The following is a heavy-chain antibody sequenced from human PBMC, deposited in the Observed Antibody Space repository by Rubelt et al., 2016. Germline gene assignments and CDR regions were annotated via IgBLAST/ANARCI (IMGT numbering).Heavy chain of an antibody. CDR1: GGSFSGYY. CDR2: INHSGST. J-gene: IGHJ4*02. CDR3: ARGKEGLGVTMMDY. D-gene: IGHD3-22*01. Sequence: QVQLQQWGAGLLKPSETLSLTCAVYGGSFSGYYWSWIRQPPGKGLGWMGEINHSGSTNYNPSLKSRVTISVDTSKSQFSRELGSVTAADTAVYYCARGKEGLGVTMMDYWGQGTLVTVSS. V-gene: IGHV4-34*01.